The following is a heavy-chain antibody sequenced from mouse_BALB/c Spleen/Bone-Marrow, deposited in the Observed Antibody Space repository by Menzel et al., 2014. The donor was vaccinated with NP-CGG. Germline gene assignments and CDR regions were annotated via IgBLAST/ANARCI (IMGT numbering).Heavy chain of an antibody. CDR1: GFDFSRYW. J-gene: IGHJ3*01. V-gene: IGHV4-1*02. CDR2: INPDSSTI. D-gene: IGHD1-1*01. Sequence: EVKLVESGGGLVQPGGSLKLSCAASGFDFSRYWMSWVRQAPGKGLEWIGEINPDSSTINYTPSLKDKFIISRDNAKNTLYLQMSKVRSEDTALYYCERLSYYGRFAYWGQRTLVTVSA. CDR3: ERLSYYGRFAY.